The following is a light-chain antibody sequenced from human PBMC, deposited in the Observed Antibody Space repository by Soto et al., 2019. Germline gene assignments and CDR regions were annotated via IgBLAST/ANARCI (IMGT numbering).Light chain of an antibody. V-gene: IGKV1-5*01. CDR2: DAS. CDR1: QSISSW. Sequence: DIQMTQSPSTLSASVGDKVTITCRASQSISSWLAWYQQKPGKAPKLLIYDASRLESGVPSRFSGSGSGTEFTLTISSLQPDDFATYYCQQYNSYTWTFGQGTNVDIK. CDR3: QQYNSYTWT. J-gene: IGKJ1*01.